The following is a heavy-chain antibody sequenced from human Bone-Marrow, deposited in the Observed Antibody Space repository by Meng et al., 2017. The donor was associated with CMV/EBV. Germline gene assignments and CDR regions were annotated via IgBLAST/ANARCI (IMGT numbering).Heavy chain of an antibody. J-gene: IGHJ4*02. V-gene: IGHV3-9*01. CDR2: ISWNSGNI. CDR1: GLTFDNYA. D-gene: IGHD2-2*01. CDR3: ARDDVVVPAALEVFDY. Sequence: SLKISCTVSGLTFDNYAFHWVRQAPGKGPEWVSGISWNSGNIHYADSVKGRFTISRDNAKNSLYLQMNSLRAEDTAVYYCARDDVVVPAALEVFDYWGQGTLVTVSS.